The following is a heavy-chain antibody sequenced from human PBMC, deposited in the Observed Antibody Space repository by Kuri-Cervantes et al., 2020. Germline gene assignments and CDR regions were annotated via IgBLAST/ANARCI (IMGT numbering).Heavy chain of an antibody. CDR2: IKEDGSDK. CDR3: VRGATIF. CDR1: GFTFSSSW. D-gene: IGHD5-12*01. J-gene: IGHJ4*02. V-gene: IGHV3-7*01. Sequence: GGSLRLSCAASGFTFSSSWMHWVRQAPGKGLEWVANIKEDGSDKYYVDSVKGRFTISRDNGKKSVYLQMNSLRAEDTAVYFCVRGATIFWGQGTLVTVSS.